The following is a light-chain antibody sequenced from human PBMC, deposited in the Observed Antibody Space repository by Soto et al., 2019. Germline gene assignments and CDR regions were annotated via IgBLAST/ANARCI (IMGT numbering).Light chain of an antibody. Sequence: QSGLTQPPSASGSPGQAVTIPCTGTSSDVGAYDNVSWYQQHPGKAPKLIIYELAKRPAGVPDRFSGSKSGNTACLTVSGQQAEDEADYSCSSDAGDHNYVFGTGTKVTGL. CDR3: SSDAGDHNYV. V-gene: IGLV2-8*01. J-gene: IGLJ1*01. CDR2: ELA. CDR1: SSDVGAYDN.